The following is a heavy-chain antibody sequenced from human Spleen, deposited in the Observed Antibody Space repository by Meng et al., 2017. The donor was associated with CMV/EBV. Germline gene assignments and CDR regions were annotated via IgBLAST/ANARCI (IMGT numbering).Heavy chain of an antibody. CDR3: ARSRGLVTTPSRPPTFAMDV. D-gene: IGHD2-15*01. V-gene: IGHV1-69*02. CDR1: GGTFSNDI. J-gene: IGHJ6*02. CDR2: TILMPGRP. Sequence: SVKVSCKASGGTFSNDIISWVRQAPGQGLEWMGWTILMPGRPKHAQKFQGRVTITADKYTTTAFMELTSLRSDDTAVYYCARSRGLVTTPSRPPTFAMDVWGQGTTVTVSS.